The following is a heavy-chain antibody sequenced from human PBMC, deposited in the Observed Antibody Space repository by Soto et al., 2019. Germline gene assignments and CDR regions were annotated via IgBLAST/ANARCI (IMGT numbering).Heavy chain of an antibody. CDR2: IYYSGST. D-gene: IGHD3-10*01. Sequence: QVQLQESGPGLVKPSETLSLTCTVSGGSISSYYWSWIRQPPGKGLEWIGYIYYSGSTNYNPSLKSRVTISVDTSKNQFPLMLSSVTAADTAVYYCARQSVGPYGSGSYFDYWGQGTLVTVSS. J-gene: IGHJ4*02. CDR3: ARQSVGPYGSGSYFDY. CDR1: GGSISSYY. V-gene: IGHV4-59*08.